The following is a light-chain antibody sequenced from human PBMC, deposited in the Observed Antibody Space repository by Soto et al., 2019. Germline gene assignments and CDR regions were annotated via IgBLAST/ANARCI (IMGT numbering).Light chain of an antibody. J-gene: IGKJ1*01. Sequence: IQLTQSPSTLPASVGDRVTLTCRASESISNWLAWYQQRPGTAPKLLIYHASILETAVPSRFSGNGSGIELTLTISRLQACDFSSYYCQQYTTYSFGQGSRVEIK. V-gene: IGKV1-5*01. CDR3: QQYTTYS. CDR2: HAS. CDR1: ESISNW.